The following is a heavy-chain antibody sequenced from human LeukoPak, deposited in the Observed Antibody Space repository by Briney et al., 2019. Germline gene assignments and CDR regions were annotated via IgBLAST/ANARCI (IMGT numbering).Heavy chain of an antibody. Sequence: ASVKVSCKASGYTFTSYDINWVRQATGQGPEWMGWMNPNSGNTGYAQKFQGRVTMTMNTSINTAYMELSSVRSDDTAVYYCARDHRGGQMWVAPGGRGTLGTVS. J-gene: IGHJ5*02. CDR1: GYTFTSYD. CDR2: MNPNSGNT. CDR3: ARDHRGGQMWVAP. D-gene: IGHD3-16*01. V-gene: IGHV1-8*01.